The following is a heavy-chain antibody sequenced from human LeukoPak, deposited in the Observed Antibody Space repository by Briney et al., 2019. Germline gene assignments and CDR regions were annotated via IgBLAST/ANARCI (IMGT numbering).Heavy chain of an antibody. D-gene: IGHD2-15*01. CDR2: ISAYNGNT. V-gene: IGHV1-18*01. J-gene: IGHJ4*02. Sequence: ASVKVSCKASGYTFTSYGISWVRQAPGQGLEWMGWISAYNGNTNYAQKLQGRVTMTTDTSTSTAYMELSSLRSEDTAVYYCARDRGGYCSGGSCSTDYWGQGTLVTVSS. CDR1: GYTFTSYG. CDR3: ARDRGGYCSGGSCSTDY.